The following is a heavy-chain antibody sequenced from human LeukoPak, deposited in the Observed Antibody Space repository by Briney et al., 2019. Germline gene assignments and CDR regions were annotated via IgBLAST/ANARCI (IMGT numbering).Heavy chain of an antibody. Sequence: GGSLRLSCAASGFTFSSYWMSWVRQAPGKGLEWVANIKQDGSEKYYVDSVKGRFTISRDNAKNSLYLQMNSLRAEDTAVYYCARDNEWELLHSGGYYYYYMGVWGKGTTVTISS. CDR1: GFTFSSYW. CDR3: ARDNEWELLHSGGYYYYYMGV. D-gene: IGHD1-26*01. J-gene: IGHJ6*03. V-gene: IGHV3-7*03. CDR2: IKQDGSEK.